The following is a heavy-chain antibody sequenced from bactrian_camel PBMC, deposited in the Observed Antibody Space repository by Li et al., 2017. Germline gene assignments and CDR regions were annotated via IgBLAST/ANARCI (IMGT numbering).Heavy chain of an antibody. J-gene: IGHJ4*01. D-gene: IGHD6*01. CDR1: GYIYSSGC. V-gene: IGHV3S53*01. Sequence: VQAGGSLRLSCAASGYIYSSGCMGWFRRAPGKEREAVATLDSDGATTYTDSVKGRFTISKDNALNVLYLEMNSLKPEDTAVYYCAAEGRPSLAVGTCTTIGPAANWGQGTQVTVS. CDR3: AAEGRPSLAVGTCTTIGPAAN. CDR2: LDSDGAT.